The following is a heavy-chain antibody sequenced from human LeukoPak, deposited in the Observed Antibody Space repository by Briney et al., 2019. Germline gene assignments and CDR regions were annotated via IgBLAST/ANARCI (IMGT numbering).Heavy chain of an antibody. V-gene: IGHV3-7*03. D-gene: IGHD5-18*01. CDR1: GFTFSSYW. J-gene: IGHJ4*02. CDR2: IKQDGSEK. CDR3: ARSGYGDFDY. Sequence: GGSLRLSCAASGFTFSSYWMSWVRQAPGKGLEWVANIKQDGSEKNYVDSVKGRFTISRDNAKNSLYLQLNSLRAGDTAMYYCARSGYGDFDYWGQGTLVTVSS.